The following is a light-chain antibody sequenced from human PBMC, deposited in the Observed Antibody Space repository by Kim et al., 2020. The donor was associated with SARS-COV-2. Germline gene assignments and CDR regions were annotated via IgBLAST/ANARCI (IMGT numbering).Light chain of an antibody. J-gene: IGLJ2*01. CDR2: DIT. Sequence: GQSITISCIGSSSDSGDSKHVCWYQQHPGKAPKLIIYDITNRPSGLSSRFSGSKSGNTASLTISGLQGEDEAVYYCSSYTTSGTLVFGGGTQLTVL. CDR3: SSYTTSGTLV. CDR1: SSDSGDSKH. V-gene: IGLV2-14*03.